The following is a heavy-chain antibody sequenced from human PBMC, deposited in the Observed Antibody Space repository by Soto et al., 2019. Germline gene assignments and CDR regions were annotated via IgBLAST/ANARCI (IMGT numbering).Heavy chain of an antibody. J-gene: IGHJ5*02. CDR2: IDDSGST. Sequence: SETLSLTCTVSGGSVSSLSYCWSWIRQPPGKGLEWIGYIDDSGSTSYNPSLKSRVTISVDTSKNHFSLNLRSVTAADTAVYYCARAARHITVFGVVIRDYNWFDPWGQGTLVTVSS. CDR1: GGSVSSLSYC. V-gene: IGHV4-61*01. D-gene: IGHD3-3*01. CDR3: ARAARHITVFGVVIRDYNWFDP.